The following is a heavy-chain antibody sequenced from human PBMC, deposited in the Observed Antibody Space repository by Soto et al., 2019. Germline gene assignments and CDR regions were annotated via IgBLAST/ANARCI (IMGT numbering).Heavy chain of an antibody. J-gene: IGHJ4*02. V-gene: IGHV4-34*01. CDR3: ARAHGFGYCSGGSCYPSDY. Sequence: SETLSLTCAVYGGSFSGYYWSWIRQPPGKGLEWIGEINNSGSTNYNPSLKSRVAISVDTSKNQFSLKLSSVTAADTAVYYCARAHGFGYCSGGSCYPSDYWGQGTLVTVSS. CDR1: GGSFSGYY. D-gene: IGHD2-15*01. CDR2: INNSGST.